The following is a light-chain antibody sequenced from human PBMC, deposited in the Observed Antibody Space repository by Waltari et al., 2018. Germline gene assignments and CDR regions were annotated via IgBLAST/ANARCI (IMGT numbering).Light chain of an antibody. CDR3: YSAADNIVV. J-gene: IGLJ2*01. V-gene: IGLV3-27*01. CDR2: GDT. CDR1: ILAKKY. Sequence: SYELAQPSSVSVSPGQTANITCSGDILAKKYARWLQQKPGQAPVLVIYGDTERPSGIPERYSGSSSGNTVTFSISGAQVEDEADYYCYSAADNIVVFGRGTKLTVL.